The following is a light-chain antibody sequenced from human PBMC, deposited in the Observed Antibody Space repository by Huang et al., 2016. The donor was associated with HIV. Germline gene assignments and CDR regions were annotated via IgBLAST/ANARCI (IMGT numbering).Light chain of an antibody. Sequence: DIVMTQSPASLAVSLGERATINCKSSQTVLYTSNNENYLAWYQHKPGQPPKLLIYWASTRESGVPDRFSGSGSGTDFTLTISSLQAEDVAVYYCQQYYSTPYTFGQGTKLEIK. CDR1: QTVLYTSNNENY. V-gene: IGKV4-1*01. CDR2: WAS. CDR3: QQYYSTPYT. J-gene: IGKJ2*01.